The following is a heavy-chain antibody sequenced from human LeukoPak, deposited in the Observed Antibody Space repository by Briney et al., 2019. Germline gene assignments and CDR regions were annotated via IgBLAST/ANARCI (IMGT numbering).Heavy chain of an antibody. CDR3: ARDSYGSGSYYPYYFDY. CDR2: IYSSGNT. J-gene: IGHJ4*02. V-gene: IGHV4-4*07. D-gene: IGHD3-10*01. Sequence: SETLSLTCTVPGGSISSYYWNWIRQPAGEGLEWIGRIYSSGNTNYNPSLKSRVTISVDKSRNQFSLKLTSVTAADTAVYYCARDSYGSGSYYPYYFDYWGQGTLVTVSS. CDR1: GGSISSYY.